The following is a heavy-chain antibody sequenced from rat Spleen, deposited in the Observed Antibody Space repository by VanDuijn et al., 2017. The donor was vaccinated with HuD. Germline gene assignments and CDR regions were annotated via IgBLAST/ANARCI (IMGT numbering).Heavy chain of an antibody. Sequence: EVQLVESGGGLVQPGRSLKLSCVASGFTFNNYWMTWIRQAPGKGLEWVASIKYEDFTPYYRDSVMGRFTISRDDGESTLYLQLDSLRSEDTATYYCTTDTFYDVTYYPGGFDYWGQGVMVTVSS. V-gene: IGHV5-31*01. D-gene: IGHD1-12*02. CDR1: GFTFNNYW. CDR3: TTDTFYDVTYYPGGFDY. J-gene: IGHJ2*01. CDR2: IKYEDFTP.